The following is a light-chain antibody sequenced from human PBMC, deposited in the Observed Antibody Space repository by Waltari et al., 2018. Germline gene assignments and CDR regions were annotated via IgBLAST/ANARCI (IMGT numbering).Light chain of an antibody. V-gene: IGLV2-8*01. CDR1: SSDVGSNKY. CDR2: EVN. J-gene: IGLJ3*02. CDR3: SSSAGSHKWV. Sequence: QSALTQPPSASGSPGQSVTISCTGTSSDVGSNKYVSWYQQYPGKAPKLMIYEVNQRPSGVPDRFLGCKSGNTASLTVSGLQPEDEADYYWSSSAGSHKWVFGGGTKLTVL.